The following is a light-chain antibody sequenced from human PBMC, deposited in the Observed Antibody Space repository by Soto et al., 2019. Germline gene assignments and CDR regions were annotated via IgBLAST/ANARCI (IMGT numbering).Light chain of an antibody. CDR1: QSVGSD. V-gene: IGKV3-11*01. CDR3: QQRSNWPPIT. J-gene: IGKJ5*01. CDR2: DIF. Sequence: EIVLTQSPGTLSLSPGERATLSCRASQSVGSDLAWYQQKPGQAPRLVIYDIFTRATGVPTRISGSGSGTEFTLTISSLEPEDFAVYYCQQRSNWPPITFGQGTRLEIK.